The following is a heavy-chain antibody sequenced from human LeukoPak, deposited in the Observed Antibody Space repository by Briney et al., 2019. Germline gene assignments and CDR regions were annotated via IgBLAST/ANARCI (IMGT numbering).Heavy chain of an antibody. Sequence: PSDTESLTCAVYGGSLSDYYWSWIRQPPGKGLEWIGEINHSGSTNYNPSLKSRVTISVDTSKNQFSLKLSSVTAADTAVYYCARWSSNYYDTSGRRFDPWGQGTLVTVPS. D-gene: IGHD3-22*01. V-gene: IGHV4-34*01. CDR3: ARWSSNYYDTSGRRFDP. J-gene: IGHJ5*02. CDR2: INHSGST. CDR1: GGSLSDYY.